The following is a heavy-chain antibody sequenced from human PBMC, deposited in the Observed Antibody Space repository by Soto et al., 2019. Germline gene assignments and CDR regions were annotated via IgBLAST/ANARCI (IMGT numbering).Heavy chain of an antibody. CDR1: GYSFTSYD. D-gene: IGHD2-2*01. CDR2: MNPNSGDT. CDR3: ARARTTLSTNDY. J-gene: IGHJ4*02. Sequence: QVQLVQSGAEVKKPGASVKVSCEASGYSFTSYDINWVRQAPGQGLEWMGWMNPNSGDTGYAQKFQGRFTMTMNPSINTAYMELTLLKSEDTAVYYCARARTTLSTNDYWGQGTLVTVTS. V-gene: IGHV1-8*01.